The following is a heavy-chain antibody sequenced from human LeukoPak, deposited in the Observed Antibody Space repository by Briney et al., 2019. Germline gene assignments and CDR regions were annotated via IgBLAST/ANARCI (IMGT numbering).Heavy chain of an antibody. J-gene: IGHJ4*02. Sequence: GRSLRLSCAASGFTFSSYAMHWVRQAPGKGLEWVAVISYDGSNKYYADSVKGRFTISRDNSKNTLYLQMNSLRAEDTAVYYCARDYFDYWGQGTLVTVSS. CDR2: ISYDGSNK. CDR3: ARDYFDY. CDR1: GFTFSSYA. V-gene: IGHV3-30-3*01.